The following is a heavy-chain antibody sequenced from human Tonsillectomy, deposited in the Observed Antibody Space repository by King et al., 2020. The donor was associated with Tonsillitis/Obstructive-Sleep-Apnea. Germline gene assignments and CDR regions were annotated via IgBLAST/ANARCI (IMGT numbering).Heavy chain of an antibody. Sequence: QLVQSGGGVVQPGRSLRLSCAASGFTFSSYAMHWVRQAPGKGLEWVAVISYDGSNKYYADSVKGRFTISRDNSKNTLYLQTNSLRAEATAVYYWARSRSRIAVAGVQHWGQGTLVTVSA. D-gene: IGHD6-19*01. V-gene: IGHV3-30*01. CDR2: ISYDGSNK. J-gene: IGHJ1*01. CDR3: ARSRSRIAVAGVQH. CDR1: GFTFSSYA.